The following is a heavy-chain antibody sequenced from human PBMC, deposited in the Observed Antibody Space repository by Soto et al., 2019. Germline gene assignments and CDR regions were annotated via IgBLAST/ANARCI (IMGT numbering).Heavy chain of an antibody. CDR3: AVGFRSSIWYFSGLDV. D-gene: IGHD6-13*01. CDR2: IVVGSGNT. V-gene: IGHV1-58*01. CDR1: GFTFTSSA. Sequence: VASVKVSCKASGFTFTSSAVQWVRQARGQRLEWIGWIVVGSGNTNYAQKFQERVTITRDMSTSTAYMELSSLRSEDTAVYYCAVGFRSSIWYFSGLDVWXQGXTFXVSS. J-gene: IGHJ6*02.